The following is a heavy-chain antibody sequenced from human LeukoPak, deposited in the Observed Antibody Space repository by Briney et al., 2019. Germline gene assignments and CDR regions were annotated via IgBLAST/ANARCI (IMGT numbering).Heavy chain of an antibody. V-gene: IGHV6-1*01. D-gene: IGHD6-13*01. J-gene: IGHJ6*02. CDR3: ARDSSFSSRDYDYYYGMDV. CDR2: TYYRSKWYH. CDR1: GDSVSSKTAA. Sequence: SQTLSLTCVISGDSVSSKTAAWNWIRQSPSRGLEWLGRTYYRSKWYHDYAVSVKSRITINPDTSKNQFSLQLNSVTPEDTAVYYCARDSSFSSRDYDYYYGMDVWGQGTTVIVSS.